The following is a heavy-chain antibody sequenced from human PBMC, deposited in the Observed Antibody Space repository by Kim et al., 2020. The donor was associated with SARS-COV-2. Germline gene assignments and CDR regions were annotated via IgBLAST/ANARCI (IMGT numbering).Heavy chain of an antibody. CDR3: ARDVYSSSWYGVFDY. D-gene: IGHD6-13*01. Sequence: PPLKRRVTISVDRAKNQFSLKRSSVTAADTAVYYCARDVYSSSWYGVFDYWGQGTLVTVSS. J-gene: IGHJ4*02. V-gene: IGHV4-30-2*01.